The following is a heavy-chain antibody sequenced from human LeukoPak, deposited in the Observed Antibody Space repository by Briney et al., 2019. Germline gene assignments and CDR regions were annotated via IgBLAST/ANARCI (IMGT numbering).Heavy chain of an antibody. V-gene: IGHV4-59*01. D-gene: IGHD5/OR15-5a*01. CDR1: GGSISSYY. CDR2: IYYSGST. J-gene: IGHJ5*02. Sequence: SETLSLTCTVSGGSISSYYWSWIRQPPGKGLEWIGYIYYSGSTNYNPSLKSRVTISVDTSKNQFSLKRSSVTAADTAVYYCARAGLGFDPWGQGTLVTVSS. CDR3: ARAGLGFDP.